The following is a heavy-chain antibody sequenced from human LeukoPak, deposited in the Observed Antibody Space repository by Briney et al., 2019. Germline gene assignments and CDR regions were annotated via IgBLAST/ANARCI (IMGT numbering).Heavy chain of an antibody. Sequence: SETLSLTCTVSGGSISSGGYYWIWLRQHPGKGLEWIGYIYYSGSTYYNPSLKSRVTISVDTSKNQFSLKLSSVTAADTAVYYCARVHDYGDHSPWFDPWGQGTLVTVSS. J-gene: IGHJ5*02. CDR2: IYYSGST. V-gene: IGHV4-31*03. CDR3: ARVHDYGDHSPWFDP. CDR1: GGSISSGGYY. D-gene: IGHD4-17*01.